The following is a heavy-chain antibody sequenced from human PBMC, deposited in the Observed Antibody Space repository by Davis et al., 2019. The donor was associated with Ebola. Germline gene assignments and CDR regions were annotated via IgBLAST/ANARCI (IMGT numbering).Heavy chain of an antibody. CDR3: ARVKEGYYYYGMDV. CDR1: GYTFTSYG. J-gene: IGHJ6*02. Sequence: ASVKVSCKASGYTFTSYGISWVRQAPGQGLEWMGWISAYNGNTNSAQRLQGRVTMTTDTSTSTAYMELRSLRSDDTAVYYCARVKEGYYYYGMDVWGQGTTVTVSS. V-gene: IGHV1-18*01. CDR2: ISAYNGNT.